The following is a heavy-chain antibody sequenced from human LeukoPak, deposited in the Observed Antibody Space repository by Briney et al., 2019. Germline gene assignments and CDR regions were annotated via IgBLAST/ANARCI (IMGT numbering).Heavy chain of an antibody. V-gene: IGHV3-72*01. CDR3: GIRDTSDYYVF. J-gene: IGHJ4*02. Sequence: QAGGSLRLSCAASGFTFSDHYMDWVRQAPGKGLEWVGRIRNKANSYTTEYAASVKGRFTISRDDSKNSLYLQMNSLKCEDTAVYYCGIRDTSDYYVFWGQGTLVTVSS. D-gene: IGHD3-22*01. CDR1: GFTFSDHY. CDR2: IRNKANSYTT.